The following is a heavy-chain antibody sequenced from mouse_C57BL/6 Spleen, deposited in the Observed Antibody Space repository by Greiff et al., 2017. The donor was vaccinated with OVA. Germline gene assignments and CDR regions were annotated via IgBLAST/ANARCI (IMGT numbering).Heavy chain of an antibody. Sequence: EVMLVESGEGLVKPGGSLKLSCAASGFTFSSYAMSWVRQTPEKRLEWVAYISSGGDYIYYADTVKGRFTISRDNARNTLYLQMSSLKSEDTAMYYCTRGHYSNYGGYAMDYWGQGTSVTVSS. J-gene: IGHJ4*01. CDR2: ISSGGDYI. D-gene: IGHD2-5*01. CDR3: TRGHYSNYGGYAMDY. CDR1: GFTFSSYA. V-gene: IGHV5-9-1*02.